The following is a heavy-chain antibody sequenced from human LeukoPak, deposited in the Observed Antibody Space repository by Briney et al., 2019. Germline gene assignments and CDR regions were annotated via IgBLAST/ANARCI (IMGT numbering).Heavy chain of an antibody. V-gene: IGHV1-2*02. D-gene: IGHD1-20*01. Sequence: GATVKVSCKASGYTFTGYDINWVRQATGQGLEWMGWINPNSGGTNYAQKFQGRVTMTRDTSISTAYVELSRLRSDDTAVYYCARVRSDNWNRGHDAFDIWGQGTMVTVSS. CDR1: GYTFTGYD. J-gene: IGHJ3*02. CDR3: ARVRSDNWNRGHDAFDI. CDR2: INPNSGGT.